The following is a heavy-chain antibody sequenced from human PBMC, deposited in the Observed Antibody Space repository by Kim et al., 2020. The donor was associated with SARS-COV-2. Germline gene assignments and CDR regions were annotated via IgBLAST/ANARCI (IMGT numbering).Heavy chain of an antibody. CDR3: ARGFCSTWQSF. CDR2: INWNRIRI. V-gene: IGHV3-9*01. CDR1: GFTFSDYA. Sequence: GGSLRLSCTASGFTFSDYAMNWVRQAPGKGLEWVSGINWNRIRIAYADSVKGRFTISRDNAKKSLYLQMDSLRTEDTAFYYCARGFCSTWQSFWGQGTLVSVSS. J-gene: IGHJ4*02. D-gene: IGHD6-13*01.